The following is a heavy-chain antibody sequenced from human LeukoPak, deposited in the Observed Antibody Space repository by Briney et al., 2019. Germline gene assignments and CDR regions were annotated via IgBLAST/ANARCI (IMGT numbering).Heavy chain of an antibody. D-gene: IGHD5-24*01. Sequence: GGSPRLSCAASGFAFSTYAMQWVRQAPEKGLEYVSGISGNGDTIYYADSVKGRFTMSRDNSRNTLYLQMGSLRPEDTAVYYCARDGKATNDYWGQGTLVAVSS. J-gene: IGHJ4*02. CDR2: ISGNGDTI. CDR1: GFAFSTYA. CDR3: ARDGKATNDY. V-gene: IGHV3-64*02.